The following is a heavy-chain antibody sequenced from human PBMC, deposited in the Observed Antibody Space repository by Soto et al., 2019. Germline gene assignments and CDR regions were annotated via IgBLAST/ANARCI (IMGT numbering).Heavy chain of an antibody. J-gene: IGHJ4*02. V-gene: IGHV3-21*01. CDR3: ARDRMDYYGSGSYSFDY. Sequence: EVQLVESGGGLVKPGGSLRLSCAASGFTFSSYSMNWVRQAPGKGLEWVSSISSSSSYIYYADSVKGRFTISRDNAKNSLYLQRNSLRAEDTAVYYCARDRMDYYGSGSYSFDYWGQGTLVTVSS. CDR2: ISSSSSYI. CDR1: GFTFSSYS. D-gene: IGHD3-10*01.